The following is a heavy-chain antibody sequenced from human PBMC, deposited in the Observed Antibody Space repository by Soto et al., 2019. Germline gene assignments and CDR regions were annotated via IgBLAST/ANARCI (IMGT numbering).Heavy chain of an antibody. CDR2: IYSGGDT. Sequence: EAHLVGSGGGLVHPGGSLRLSCAASGFAVSANYLSWVRQAPGKGLEWVSLIYSGGDTDYADSVRGRFTISRDNSKNTLYLQMNSLKAEDTAVYYCATRMTTAPYWGQGALVNGSS. J-gene: IGHJ4*02. D-gene: IGHD4-17*01. CDR1: GFAVSANY. CDR3: ATRMTTAPY. V-gene: IGHV3-66*01.